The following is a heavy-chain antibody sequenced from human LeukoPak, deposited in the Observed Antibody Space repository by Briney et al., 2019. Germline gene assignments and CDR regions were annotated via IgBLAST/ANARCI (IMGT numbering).Heavy chain of an antibody. V-gene: IGHV3-30*02. J-gene: IGHJ4*02. CDR3: GKDPRPYSRSGYQDY. CDR1: GFTFSSHG. Sequence: GGSLRLSCAASGFTFSSHGMHWVRQAPGKGLEWVAFIRYDVSNKYYADSVKGRFTISRDNSKNTLYLQMNSVRPEDTAVYYCGKDPRPYSRSGYQDYWGQGTLVTVPS. D-gene: IGHD6-13*01. CDR2: IRYDVSNK.